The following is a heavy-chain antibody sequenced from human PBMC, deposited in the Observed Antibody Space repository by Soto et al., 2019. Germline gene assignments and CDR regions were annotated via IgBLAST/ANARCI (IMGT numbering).Heavy chain of an antibody. CDR3: ARQGSSSWYWNYYYGMDV. CDR2: IYYSGST. J-gene: IGHJ6*02. V-gene: IGHV4-39*01. CDR1: GGSISSSSYY. D-gene: IGHD6-13*01. Sequence: SETLSLTCTVSGGSISSSSYYWGWIRQPPGKGLEWIGSIYYSGSTYYNPSLKSRVTISVDTSKNQFSLKLSSVTAADTAVYYCARQGSSSWYWNYYYGMDVWGQGTTVTVPS.